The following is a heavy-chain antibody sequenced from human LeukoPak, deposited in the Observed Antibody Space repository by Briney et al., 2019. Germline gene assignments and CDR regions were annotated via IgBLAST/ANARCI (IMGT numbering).Heavy chain of an antibody. J-gene: IGHJ4*02. D-gene: IGHD2-21*02. V-gene: IGHV3-21*04. Sequence: RAGGSLRLSCAASGFTFSSYSMNWVRQAPGKGLEWVSSISSSGSHIYYADSVEGRFTISRDNAKNSQYLQMNSLRVEDTALYYCARAQTYGDSRLLLDYWGQGTLVTVSS. CDR1: GFTFSSYS. CDR3: ARAQTYGDSRLLLDY. CDR2: ISSSGSHI.